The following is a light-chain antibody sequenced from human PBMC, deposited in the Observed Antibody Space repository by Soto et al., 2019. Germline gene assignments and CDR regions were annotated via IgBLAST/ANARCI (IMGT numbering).Light chain of an antibody. CDR1: SSNIGAGYD. CDR3: QSYDSSLSGYV. V-gene: IGLV1-40*01. CDR2: GNS. J-gene: IGLJ1*01. Sequence: QSALTQPPSVSRAPGQRVTISCTGSSSNIGAGYDVHWYQQLPGTAPKVLIYGNSNRPSGVPDRFSGSKSGTSASLAITGLQAEDEADYYCQSYDSSLSGYVFGTGTKVTV.